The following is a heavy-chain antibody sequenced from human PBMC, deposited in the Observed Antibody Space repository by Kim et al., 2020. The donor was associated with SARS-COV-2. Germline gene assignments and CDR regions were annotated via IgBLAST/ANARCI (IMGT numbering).Heavy chain of an antibody. J-gene: IGHJ4*02. Sequence: ASVKVSCKASGYTFTGYYMHWVRQAPGQGLEWMGWINPNSGGTNYAQKFQGRVTMTRDTSISTAYMELSRLRSDDTAVYYCARARGRSGSYYFDYWGQGTLVTVSS. CDR2: INPNSGGT. V-gene: IGHV1-2*02. CDR3: ARARGRSGSYYFDY. D-gene: IGHD1-26*01. CDR1: GYTFTGYY.